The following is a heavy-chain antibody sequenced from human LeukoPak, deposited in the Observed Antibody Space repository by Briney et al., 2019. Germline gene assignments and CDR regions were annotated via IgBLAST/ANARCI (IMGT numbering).Heavy chain of an antibody. J-gene: IGHJ4*02. Sequence: PGGSLRLSCAASGFTFSSYSMNWVRQAPGKGLEWVSSISSSSSYIYYADSVKGRFTISRDNSKNTLYLQMNSLRAEDTAVYYCAKDRDHYYDSSGYYSFDYWGQGTLVTVSS. CDR3: AKDRDHYYDSSGYYSFDY. CDR2: ISSSSSYI. D-gene: IGHD3-22*01. V-gene: IGHV3-21*04. CDR1: GFTFSSYS.